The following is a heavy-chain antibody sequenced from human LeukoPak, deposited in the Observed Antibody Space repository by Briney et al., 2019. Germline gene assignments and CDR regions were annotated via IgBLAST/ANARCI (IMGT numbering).Heavy chain of an antibody. Sequence: GGSLRLSCAASGFTFSSYGMHWVRQAPGKGLEWVAFIRYDGSNKYYADSVKGRFTISRDNSENTLYLQMNSLRAEDTAVYYCARDFGYYYGSGAAFDIWGQGTMVTVSS. V-gene: IGHV3-30*02. CDR1: GFTFSSYG. D-gene: IGHD3-10*01. J-gene: IGHJ3*02. CDR2: IRYDGSNK. CDR3: ARDFGYYYGSGAAFDI.